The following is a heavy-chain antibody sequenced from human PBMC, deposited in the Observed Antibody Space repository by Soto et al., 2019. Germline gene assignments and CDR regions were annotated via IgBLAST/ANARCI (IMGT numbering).Heavy chain of an antibody. D-gene: IGHD1-26*01. Sequence: QVQLVQSGAEVKKSGASVRVSCKTSGYTFSAYCIHWVRQAHGQGFEWMGEICPNSGGTKYTQKFQGRVTVTRDMSITTVYMDLSNLSPDDTAVYYCGKGRSGDVGVFYWGKGTLVTVYS. CDR1: GYTFSAYC. CDR3: GKGRSGDVGVFY. V-gene: IGHV1-2*02. CDR2: ICPNSGGT. J-gene: IGHJ4*02.